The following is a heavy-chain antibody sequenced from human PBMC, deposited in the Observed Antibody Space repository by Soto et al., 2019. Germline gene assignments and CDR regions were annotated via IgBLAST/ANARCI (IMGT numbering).Heavy chain of an antibody. V-gene: IGHV1-69*13. CDR2: IIPIFGTA. Sequence: GASVKVSFKASGGTFSSYAISWLRQAPGQGLEWMGGIIPIFGTANYAQKFQGRVTITADESTSTAYMELSSLRSEDTAVYYCARARRVVVAATDGGYYYYYGTDVWGQGTTVTVSS. CDR1: GGTFSSYA. J-gene: IGHJ6*02. D-gene: IGHD2-15*01. CDR3: ARARRVVVAATDGGYYYYYGTDV.